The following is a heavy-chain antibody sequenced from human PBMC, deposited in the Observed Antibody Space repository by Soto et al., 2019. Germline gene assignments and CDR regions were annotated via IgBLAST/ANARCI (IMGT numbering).Heavy chain of an antibody. Sequence: GGSLRISCAPSGFTFSSYWMSWVRQAPGKGLEWVANIKQDGSEKYYVDSVKGRFTISRDNAKNSLYLQMNSLRAEDTAVYYCAKYRYYYYYYMDVWGKGTTVTVSS. CDR2: IKQDGSEK. D-gene: IGHD1-1*01. CDR3: AKYRYYYYYYMDV. J-gene: IGHJ6*03. CDR1: GFTFSSYW. V-gene: IGHV3-7*01.